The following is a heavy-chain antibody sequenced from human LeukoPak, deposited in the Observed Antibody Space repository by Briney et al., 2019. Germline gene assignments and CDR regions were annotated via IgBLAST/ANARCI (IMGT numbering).Heavy chain of an antibody. CDR3: AKSKARIAVAGGMDV. J-gene: IGHJ6*02. D-gene: IGHD6-19*01. CDR1: GFTVRNSY. V-gene: IGHV3-53*01. CDR2: VYSDGSI. Sequence: GGSLRLSCAASGFTVRNSYLSWVRQAPGKGLEWVSGVYSDGSIYYADSVKGRFTISRDNSENTLFLQMNSLRAEDTAVYYCAKSKARIAVAGGMDVWGQGTTVTVSS.